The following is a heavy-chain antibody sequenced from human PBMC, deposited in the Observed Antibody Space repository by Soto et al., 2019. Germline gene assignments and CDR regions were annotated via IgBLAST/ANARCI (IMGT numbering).Heavy chain of an antibody. CDR2: IKQDGSEK. CDR3: ARDASDSGWYFSDYYGMGV. J-gene: IGHJ6*02. CDR1: EFTFYTYR. Sequence: PGGYPSTTXPASEFTFYTYRMSRVRPATGKELERVATIKQDGSEKYYVESVKGRFTISRDNAKNSLYLQMNSLRAEDTAVYYCARDASDSGWYFSDYYGMGVWGQGTRVPDSS. D-gene: IGHD6-13*01. V-gene: IGHV3-7*01.